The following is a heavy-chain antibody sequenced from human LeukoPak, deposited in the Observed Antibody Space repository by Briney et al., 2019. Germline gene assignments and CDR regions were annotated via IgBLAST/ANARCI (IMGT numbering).Heavy chain of an antibody. Sequence: SVKVSCKASEGTFSSYAISWVRQAPGQGLEWMGGIIPIFGTANYAQKFQGRVTITADESTSTAYMELSSLRSEDTAVYYCARGLAFGGYCSGGSCPKGFDYWGQGTLVTVSS. CDR3: ARGLAFGGYCSGGSCPKGFDY. CDR1: EGTFSSYA. J-gene: IGHJ4*02. V-gene: IGHV1-69*13. CDR2: IIPIFGTA. D-gene: IGHD2-15*01.